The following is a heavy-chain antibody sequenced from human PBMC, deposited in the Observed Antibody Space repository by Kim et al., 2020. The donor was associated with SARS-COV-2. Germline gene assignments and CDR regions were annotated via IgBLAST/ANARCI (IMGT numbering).Heavy chain of an antibody. D-gene: IGHD5-12*01. Sequence: YRPSFQGQVTISADKSISTAYLQWSNLKASDTAMYYCARQGIDGYNYVDYWGQGTLVTVSS. J-gene: IGHJ4*02. V-gene: IGHV5-51*01. CDR3: ARQGIDGYNYVDY.